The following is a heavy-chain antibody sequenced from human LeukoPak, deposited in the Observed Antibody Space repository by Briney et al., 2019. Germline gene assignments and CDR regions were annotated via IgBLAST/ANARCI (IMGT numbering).Heavy chain of an antibody. CDR2: ISYDGSNK. V-gene: IGHV3-30*04. J-gene: IGHJ6*02. CDR3: ARDWLRGSYYYYGMDV. CDR1: AFTFSSYA. Sequence: GRSLRLSCAASAFTFSSYAMHWVRQAPGKGLEWVAVISYDGSNKYYADSVKGRFTISRDNSKNTLYLQMNSLRAEDTAVYYCARDWLRGSYYYYGMDVWGQGTTVTVSS. D-gene: IGHD5-12*01.